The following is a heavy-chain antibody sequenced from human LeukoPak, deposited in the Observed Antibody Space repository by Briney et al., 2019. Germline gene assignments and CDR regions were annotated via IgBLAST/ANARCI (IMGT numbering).Heavy chain of an antibody. CDR2: ISGSGGGT. D-gene: IGHD3-10*01. CDR3: AKLGMVRGEGY. J-gene: IGHJ4*02. V-gene: IGHV3-23*01. CDR1: GFTFSTFA. Sequence: GGSPRLSCAASGFTFSTFAMSWVRQAPGKGLEWVSAISGSGGGTYYADSVKGRLTISRDNSKNTLYLQMSSLRAEDTAVYYCAKLGMVRGEGYWGQGTPVTVSS.